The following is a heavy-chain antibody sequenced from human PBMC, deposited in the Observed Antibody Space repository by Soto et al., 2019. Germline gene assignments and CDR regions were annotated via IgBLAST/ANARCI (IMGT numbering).Heavy chain of an antibody. D-gene: IGHD1-26*01. CDR1: GFNFGNYA. Sequence: PGGSLRLSCAASGFNFGNYAISWVRQAPGKGPEWVSSIGGGGSTYYADSVKGRFAISRDNSKNTVFLQMNTLRADDAAVYYCAGVSGSFYSSVFDYWGQGTLVTVSS. J-gene: IGHJ4*02. CDR2: IGGGGST. CDR3: AGVSGSFYSSVFDY. V-gene: IGHV3-23*01.